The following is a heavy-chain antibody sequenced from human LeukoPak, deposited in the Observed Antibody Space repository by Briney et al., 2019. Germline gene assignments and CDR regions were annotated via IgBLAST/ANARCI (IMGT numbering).Heavy chain of an antibody. CDR1: GFTFSSYA. J-gene: IGHJ4*02. Sequence: PGRSLRLSCAASGFTFSSYAMHWVRQAPGKGLEWVAVIPYDGSNKYYADSVKGRFTISRDNSKNTLYLQMNSLRAEDTAVYYCARESRYYFDYWGQGTLVTVSS. CDR2: IPYDGSNK. V-gene: IGHV3-30*04. D-gene: IGHD6-13*01. CDR3: ARESRYYFDY.